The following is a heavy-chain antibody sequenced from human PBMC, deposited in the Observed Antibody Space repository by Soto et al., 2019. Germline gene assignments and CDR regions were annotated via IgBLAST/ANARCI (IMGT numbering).Heavy chain of an antibody. D-gene: IGHD4-17*01. CDR1: GGSLSNYG. Sequence: QVQLVQSGAEVKKPGSSVKVSCKASGGSLSNYGISWVRQAPGQGLEWMGGIIPVFGTANYAQKFQGRVTITGYESTSIVYMDVTSLRSKETAVYYCARGDATKIVVTTYYGMDVWGQGTTVTVSS. J-gene: IGHJ6*02. CDR2: IIPVFGTA. V-gene: IGHV1-69*12. CDR3: ARGDATKIVVTTYYGMDV.